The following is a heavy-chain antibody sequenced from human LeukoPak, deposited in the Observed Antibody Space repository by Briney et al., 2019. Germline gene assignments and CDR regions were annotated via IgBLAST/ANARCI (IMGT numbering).Heavy chain of an antibody. J-gene: IGHJ4*02. Sequence: SETLSLTYTVSGGSISSGSYYWSWIRQPAGKGLEWIGRIYTSGSTNYNPSLKSRVTISVDTSKNQFSLKLSSVTAADTAVYYCARDPWFGGGTPYWGQGTLVTVSS. CDR3: ARDPWFGGGTPY. V-gene: IGHV4-61*02. CDR2: IYTSGST. CDR1: GGSISSGSYY. D-gene: IGHD3-10*01.